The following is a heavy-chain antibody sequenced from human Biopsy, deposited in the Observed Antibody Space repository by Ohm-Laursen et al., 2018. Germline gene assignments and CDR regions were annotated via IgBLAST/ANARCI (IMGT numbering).Heavy chain of an antibody. J-gene: IGHJ4*02. CDR1: GGPSSNYA. D-gene: IGHD3-3*01. Sequence: SVKVSCKASGGPSSNYAFSWVRQAPGQGLEWVGRIVPVLGHLNYAQRFQGRASITADKSTSYVFMELSRLTSGDTAVYYCAADADGYYTEFDYWGPGTLVTVSS. V-gene: IGHV1-69*04. CDR3: AADADGYYTEFDY. CDR2: IVPVLGHL.